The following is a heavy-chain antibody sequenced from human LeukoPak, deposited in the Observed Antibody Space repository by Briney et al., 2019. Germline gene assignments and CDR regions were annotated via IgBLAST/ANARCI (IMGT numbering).Heavy chain of an antibody. D-gene: IGHD3-16*01. Sequence: GGSLRLSCAASGFTFSSYAMNWARQAPGKGLEWVSVINGGGGRTYYAESVKGRFTISRDNSKNTLYLQMNSLRAEDTAVYYCAKGSEYLWGSLESYYFYYMDVWGKGTTVTVSS. CDR1: GFTFSSYA. CDR3: AKGSEYLWGSLESYYFYYMDV. CDR2: INGGGGRT. J-gene: IGHJ6*03. V-gene: IGHV3-23*01.